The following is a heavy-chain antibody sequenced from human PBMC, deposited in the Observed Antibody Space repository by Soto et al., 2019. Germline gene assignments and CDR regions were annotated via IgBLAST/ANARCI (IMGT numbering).Heavy chain of an antibody. V-gene: IGHV3-33*08. D-gene: IGHD6-13*01. CDR1: GFTFTSYS. Sequence: GGSLRFSCTTSGFTFTSYSMHWVRQAPGKGLEWVATFWYDASAQRYADSVKGRFTISRDPSRGTVYLLMDSLRTDDTAVYYCVFGSWNQYFFEHWGQEILVTVSS. J-gene: IGHJ4*02. CDR3: VFGSWNQYFFEH. CDR2: FWYDASAQ.